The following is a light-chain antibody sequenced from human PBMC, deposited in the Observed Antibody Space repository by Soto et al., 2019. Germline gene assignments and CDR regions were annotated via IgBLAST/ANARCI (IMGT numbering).Light chain of an antibody. CDR3: SSYIHPGILYV. V-gene: IGLV2-14*03. J-gene: IGLJ1*01. CDR1: ISDIWTYNY. CDR2: HVS. Sequence: QSSLALPAPVSWSPGQSITISCTGTISDIWTYNYVSWYHQRSCTASRLILSHVSDRPSGVSNHFSCSNSDYSSSLTLSEIQPEDADNYYCSSYIHPGILYVFGTGTKVTVL.